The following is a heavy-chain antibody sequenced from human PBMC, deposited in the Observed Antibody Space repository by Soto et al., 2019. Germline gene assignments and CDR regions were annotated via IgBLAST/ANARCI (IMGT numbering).Heavy chain of an antibody. D-gene: IGHD1-1*01. J-gene: IGHJ4*02. V-gene: IGHV4-39*02. CDR1: GASISKNNDY. CDR3: ARRKAGIGVDF. Sequence: ETLSLTCTVSGASISKNNDYWGWFRQPPGKGLDSIGIINYSGSAYYNPSLNSRVTISVDTSNNHFSLRLASVTAADTAVYYCARRKAGIGVDFWGPGTLVTVSS. CDR2: INYSGSA.